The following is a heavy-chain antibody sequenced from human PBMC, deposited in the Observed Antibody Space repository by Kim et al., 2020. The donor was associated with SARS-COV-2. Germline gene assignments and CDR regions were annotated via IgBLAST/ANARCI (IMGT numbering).Heavy chain of an antibody. CDR2: IFYGGSI. D-gene: IGHD2-2*01. J-gene: IGHJ5*02. CDR1: GGGIASYQ. Sequence: SETLSLTCNVSGGGIASYQRSWLRHSPGKGLEWIGHIFYGGSITYNPSFKSRVTISEDTSRNKFFLKLNSVTAADTAVYYCARGVITSWGNWFHPWGQGT. CDR3: ARGVITSWGNWFHP. V-gene: IGHV4-59*13.